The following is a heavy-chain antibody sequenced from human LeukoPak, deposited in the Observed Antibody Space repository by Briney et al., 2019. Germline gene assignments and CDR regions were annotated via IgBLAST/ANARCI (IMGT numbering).Heavy chain of an antibody. CDR3: ARLTGEKGYY. CDR1: GGSISSYY. D-gene: IGHD7-27*01. Sequence: SETLSFTCTVSGGSISSYYWSWIRQPPGKGLEWIGYIYYSGSTNYNPSLKSRVTISVDTSKNQFSLKLSSVTAADTAVYYCARLTGEKGYYWGQGTLVTVSS. CDR2: IYYSGST. V-gene: IGHV4-59*01. J-gene: IGHJ4*02.